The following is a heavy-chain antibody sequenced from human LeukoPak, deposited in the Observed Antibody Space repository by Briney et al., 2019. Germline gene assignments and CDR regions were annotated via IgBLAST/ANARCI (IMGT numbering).Heavy chain of an antibody. Sequence: PSETLSLTCTVSGGSISSSSYYWGWIRQPPGKGLEWIGSIYYSGSTNYNPSLKSRVTMSVDTSKNQFSLKLSSVTAADTAVYYCARSDFWSGYYNYWGQGTLVTVSS. CDR2: IYYSGST. J-gene: IGHJ4*02. D-gene: IGHD3-3*01. V-gene: IGHV4-39*07. CDR1: GGSISSSSYY. CDR3: ARSDFWSGYYNY.